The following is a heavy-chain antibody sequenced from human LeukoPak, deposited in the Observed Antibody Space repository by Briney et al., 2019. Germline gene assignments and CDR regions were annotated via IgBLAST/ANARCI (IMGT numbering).Heavy chain of an antibody. Sequence: PGGSLRLSCAASGFTFNNAWMSWVRQGPGKGLVWVSRIKSDGSSASYADSVKGRFTISRDNAKNTVYVHMNSLRDEDTAVYYCARGGRYAYFLDYWGQGTLVTVSS. J-gene: IGHJ4*02. CDR2: IKSDGSSA. CDR3: ARGGRYAYFLDY. D-gene: IGHD3-16*01. V-gene: IGHV3-74*01. CDR1: GFTFNNAW.